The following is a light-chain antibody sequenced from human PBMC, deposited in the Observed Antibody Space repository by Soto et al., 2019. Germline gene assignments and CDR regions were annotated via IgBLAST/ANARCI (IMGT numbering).Light chain of an antibody. J-gene: IGKJ5*01. CDR3: LQHNSYPIT. V-gene: IGKV1-5*03. CDR2: KAS. CDR1: QTFNSW. Sequence: DIQMTQSPSRMYASVGYTITITCGASQTFNSWVTWYQQEPGKAPKLLIYKASTLKSGVPSRFSGSGSGTEFTLTISSLQPEDFATYYCLQHNSYPITFGQGTRLEIK.